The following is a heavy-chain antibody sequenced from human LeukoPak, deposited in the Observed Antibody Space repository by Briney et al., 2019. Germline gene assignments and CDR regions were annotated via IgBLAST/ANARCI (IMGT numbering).Heavy chain of an antibody. D-gene: IGHD6-6*01. Sequence: GGSLRLSCAASGFTFSSYAMSWVRQAPGKGLEWVSAISGSGGSTYYADSVKGRFTISRDNSKNTLYLQMNSLRAEDTAVYYCARDLVSSSSSRDYYYAVDVWGQGTTVTVSS. V-gene: IGHV3-23*01. J-gene: IGHJ6*02. CDR3: ARDLVSSSSSRDYYYAVDV. CDR2: ISGSGGST. CDR1: GFTFSSYA.